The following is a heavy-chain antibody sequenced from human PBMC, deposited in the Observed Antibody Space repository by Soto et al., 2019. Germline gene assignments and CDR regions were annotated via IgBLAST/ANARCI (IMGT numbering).Heavy chain of an antibody. CDR2: INPDGSTT. D-gene: IGHD4-4*01. Sequence: GRLRLPCSACGFSFSISRIRWFRQAPGEGLMWVSLINPDGSTTSYADSVKGRFTISRDNAKNTLYLQMNSLRVEDTDVYYCARGPTTVTTPGMDIWGQGTMVTVYS. J-gene: IGHJ6*02. V-gene: IGHV3-74*01. CDR1: GFSFSISR. CDR3: ARGPTTVTTPGMDI.